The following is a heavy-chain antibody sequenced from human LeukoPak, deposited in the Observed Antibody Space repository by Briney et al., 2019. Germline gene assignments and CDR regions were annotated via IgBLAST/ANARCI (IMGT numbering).Heavy chain of an antibody. J-gene: IGHJ4*02. D-gene: IGHD1-26*01. CDR3: ARDTDGSSSPYFDY. CDR1: GFTLSSYV. Sequence: GGSLRLSRAAPGFTLSSYVMYWVRQAPGKGMGWVGVISYDGSNKYYADSVKGRFTISRDNSKNTLYLQMNSLRAEDTAVYYCARDTDGSSSPYFDYWGQGTLVTVSS. CDR2: ISYDGSNK. V-gene: IGHV3-30-3*01.